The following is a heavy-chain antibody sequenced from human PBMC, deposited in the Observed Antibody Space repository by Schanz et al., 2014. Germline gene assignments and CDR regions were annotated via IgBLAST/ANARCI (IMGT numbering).Heavy chain of an antibody. CDR2: VHPGGST. CDR3: ARGGFGEVSYFDY. CDR1: GFIVRSNY. D-gene: IGHD3-10*01. J-gene: IGHJ4*02. V-gene: IGHV3-66*01. Sequence: EVQLVESGGGLVQPGGSLRLSCAVSGFIVRSNYMTWVRQAPGKGLEWVSFVHPGGSTYYPDSVKGRFTISRDSSKNTLYLQMNSLRPEDTAVYYCARGGFGEVSYFDYWGQGILVTVSS.